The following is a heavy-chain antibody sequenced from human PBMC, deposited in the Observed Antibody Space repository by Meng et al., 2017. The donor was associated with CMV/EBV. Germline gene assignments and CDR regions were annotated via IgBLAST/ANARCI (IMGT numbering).Heavy chain of an antibody. Sequence: GESLKISCAASGFTFSSYEMNWVRQAPGKGLEWVSAISGSGGGTLYADSVKGRFTLSRDNSKNMLYLQMNSLRAEDTAVYYCAKEVRIGAMVDYWGQGTLVTVSS. CDR2: ISGSGGGT. D-gene: IGHD5-18*01. CDR1: GFTFSSYE. J-gene: IGHJ4*02. V-gene: IGHV3-23*01. CDR3: AKEVRIGAMVDY.